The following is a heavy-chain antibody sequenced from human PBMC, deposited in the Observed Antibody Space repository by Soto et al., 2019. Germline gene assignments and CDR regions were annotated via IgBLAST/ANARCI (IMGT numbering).Heavy chain of an antibody. V-gene: IGHV4-61*01. CDR1: GGSFKSASYS. Sequence: QVQLQESGPGLVKPSETLSLTGTVSGGSFKSASYSWSWIRQPPCKGLEWIGYVYHTGRTSYNPSLKSRVSISMDTSKNQFSLNLDSVTAAATAVYFCSRDFAYFDSWGQGTLVTVSS. J-gene: IGHJ4*02. CDR3: SRDFAYFDS. CDR2: VYHTGRT. D-gene: IGHD3-3*01.